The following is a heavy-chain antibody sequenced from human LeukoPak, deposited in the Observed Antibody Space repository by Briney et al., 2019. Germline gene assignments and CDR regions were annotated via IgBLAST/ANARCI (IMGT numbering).Heavy chain of an antibody. J-gene: IGHJ4*02. V-gene: IGHV1-8*01. CDR1: GYTFTSYD. Sequence: RASVKVSCKASGYTFTSYDLNWVRQAPGQGLEWMGWVSPNSGNTGYAQKFQGRVTMTRDTSISTVYMELSSLRSEDTAVYYCARGVGYCSGGNCYGVGSSDYWGQGTLVTVSS. CDR2: VSPNSGNT. D-gene: IGHD2-15*01. CDR3: ARGVGYCSGGNCYGVGSSDY.